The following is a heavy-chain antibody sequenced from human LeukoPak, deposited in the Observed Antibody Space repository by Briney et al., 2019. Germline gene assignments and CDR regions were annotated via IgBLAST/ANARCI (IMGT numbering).Heavy chain of an antibody. Sequence: GGSLRLSCAASGFTVSSNYMNWVRQAPGKGLEWVSAISGSGGSTYYADSVKGRFTISRDNSKNTLYLQMNSLRAEDTAVYYCAKGRTRSTSCPTDYWGQGTPVTVSS. CDR1: GFTVSSNY. D-gene: IGHD2-2*01. J-gene: IGHJ4*02. CDR2: ISGSGGST. CDR3: AKGRTRSTSCPTDY. V-gene: IGHV3-23*01.